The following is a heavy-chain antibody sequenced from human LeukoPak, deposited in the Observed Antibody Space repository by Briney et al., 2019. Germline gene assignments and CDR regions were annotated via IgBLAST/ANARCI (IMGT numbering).Heavy chain of an antibody. D-gene: IGHD6-25*01. V-gene: IGHV3-21*01. CDR3: ARDIRSDSTI. Sequence: GGSLRLSCAASGFTFSTDSMNWVRQAPGKGLEWVSSISSSSYHIYYADSVKGRFTISRDNAKNSLYLQMNSLRVEDTAVYYCARDIRSDSTIWGQGTLVSVSS. J-gene: IGHJ4*02. CDR1: GFTFSTDS. CDR2: ISSSSYHI.